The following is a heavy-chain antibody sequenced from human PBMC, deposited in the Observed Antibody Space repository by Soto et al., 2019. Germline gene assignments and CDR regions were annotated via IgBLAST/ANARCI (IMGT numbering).Heavy chain of an antibody. CDR1: GYTFTSHG. CDR2: ISTYNGKT. Sequence: QLQLVQSGGEVKTPGASVKVSCTTSGYTFTSHGISWVRQAPGQGLEWMGWISTYNGKTDYAQKFQGRVTMTADTLTSTVYMEVRSMRSDDTAVYYCARLLTEGATYREDAFDMWGQGTKFTVSS. CDR3: ARLLTEGATYREDAFDM. V-gene: IGHV1-18*01. D-gene: IGHD1-26*01. J-gene: IGHJ3*02.